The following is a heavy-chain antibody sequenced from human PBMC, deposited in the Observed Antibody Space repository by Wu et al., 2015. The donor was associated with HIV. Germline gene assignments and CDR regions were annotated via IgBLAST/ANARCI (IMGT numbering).Heavy chain of an antibody. CDR1: GYSYSSYG. J-gene: IGHJ6*02. V-gene: IGHV1-69*10. D-gene: IGHD5-24*01. CDR3: ARSKFDRVDMGTITSYYYSLDV. Sequence: QLVQSGDEVKKPGASVKVSCKASGYSYSSYGISWVRQAPGQGLEWMGGIIPIHSIANYAQNFQGRVTITTDESTTTAYMELSSLRSEDTAVYYCARSKFDRVDMGTITSYYYSLDVWGQGTTVIVSS. CDR2: IIPIHSIA.